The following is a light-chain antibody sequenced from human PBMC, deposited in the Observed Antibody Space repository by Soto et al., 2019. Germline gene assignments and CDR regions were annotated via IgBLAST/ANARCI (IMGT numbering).Light chain of an antibody. Sequence: DIVMTQSPDSLAVSLGERATINCKSSQSGLYSSNNMNYLAWYQQRPGQPPKLLIYWASTRESGVPDRFSGSGSGTDFTLTITSLQAEDGAVYYCQQYESTPPTFGQGTKLEIK. V-gene: IGKV4-1*01. CDR2: WAS. CDR3: QQYESTPPT. CDR1: QSGLYSSNNMNY. J-gene: IGKJ2*01.